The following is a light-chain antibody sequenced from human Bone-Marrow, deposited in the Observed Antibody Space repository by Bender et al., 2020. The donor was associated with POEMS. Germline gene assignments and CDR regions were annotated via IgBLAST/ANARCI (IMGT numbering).Light chain of an antibody. Sequence: QSALTQPPSMSGSPGQSITISCTGTSSDIGTYNYVSWYQQHAGDAPKVIIYDVSNRPSGVSNRFSGSKSGNTASLTISGLQAEDEAEYYCSSYTTSSTYVFGSGTKVTVL. V-gene: IGLV2-14*03. J-gene: IGLJ1*01. CDR3: SSYTTSSTYV. CDR1: SSDIGTYNY. CDR2: DVS.